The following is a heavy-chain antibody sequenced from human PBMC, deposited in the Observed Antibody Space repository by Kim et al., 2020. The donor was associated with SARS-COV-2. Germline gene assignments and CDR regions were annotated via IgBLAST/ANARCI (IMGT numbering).Heavy chain of an antibody. V-gene: IGHV3-74*01. CDR2: VNSDGSNT. CDR1: GFTFSSYW. Sequence: GGSLRLSCVASGFTFSSYWMHWVRQAPGKGLVWVSRVNSDGSNTSYADSVKGRFTISRDNARNTLYLQMNSLRAEDTAVYYCASLSTGYVWDKFDNWGQGTLVTVSP. J-gene: IGHJ4*02. CDR3: ASLSTGYVWDKFDN. D-gene: IGHD3-16*01.